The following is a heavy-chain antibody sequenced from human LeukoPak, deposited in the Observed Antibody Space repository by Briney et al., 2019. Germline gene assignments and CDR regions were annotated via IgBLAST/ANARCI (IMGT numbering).Heavy chain of an antibody. D-gene: IGHD5-18*01. CDR1: GFMFGAHA. V-gene: IGHV3-49*04. CDR2: IRSKAYRGTT. J-gene: IGHJ6*02. Sequence: GGSLRLSSTAAGFMFGAHAMSRVPQAPGKGREGGGFIRSKAYRGTTEYAACVTGRSTISTDDSTSIAYLQTDSLKTEDTAMYYCTRGPIQLWLHNGMDVWGQGTTVIVSS. CDR3: TRGPIQLWLHNGMDV.